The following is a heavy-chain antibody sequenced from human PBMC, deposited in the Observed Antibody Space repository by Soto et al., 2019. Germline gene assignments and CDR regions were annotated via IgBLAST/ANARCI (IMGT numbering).Heavy chain of an antibody. Sequence: QITLKESGPTLVRPTQTLTLTCAFSGFSLSTSGVGVGWIRQPPGKALEWLAVIYWDDSKHYRPSLRSRLTITKDTSKNQVVLTMTNMDTMDTGTYYCAHKGPEDWPLDYWGQGTLVTVSS. CDR1: GFSLSTSGVG. D-gene: IGHD3-9*01. J-gene: IGHJ4*02. V-gene: IGHV2-5*02. CDR3: AHKGPEDWPLDY. CDR2: IYWDDSK.